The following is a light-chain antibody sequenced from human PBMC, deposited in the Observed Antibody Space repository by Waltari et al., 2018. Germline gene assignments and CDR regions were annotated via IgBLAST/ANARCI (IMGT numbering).Light chain of an antibody. V-gene: IGKV4-1*01. Sequence: DVVVTQSPDSLAVSLGERATINCKSSQSVKNNLAWYQQKPGQPPKLLIYWTSTRASGVPDRFSGSGSGTDFTLTISSLLAEDVAVYYCQQFDNTPFTFGPGTKVDI. J-gene: IGKJ3*01. CDR3: QQFDNTPFT. CDR1: QSVKNN. CDR2: WTS.